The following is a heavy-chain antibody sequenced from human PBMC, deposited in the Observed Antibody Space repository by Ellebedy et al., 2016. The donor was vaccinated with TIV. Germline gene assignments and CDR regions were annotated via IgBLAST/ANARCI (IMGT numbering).Heavy chain of an antibody. Sequence: SLKISCAASGFTFDDYAMHWVRQAPGKGLEWVSGISWNSGSIGYADSVKGRFTISRDNAKNSLYLQMNSLRAEDTALYYCARVMYYFDYWGQGILVTVSS. J-gene: IGHJ4*02. V-gene: IGHV3-9*01. CDR3: ARVMYYFDY. CDR2: ISWNSGSI. CDR1: GFTFDDYA.